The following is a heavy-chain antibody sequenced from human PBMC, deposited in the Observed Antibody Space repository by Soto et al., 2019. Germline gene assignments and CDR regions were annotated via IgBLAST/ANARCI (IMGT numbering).Heavy chain of an antibody. D-gene: IGHD6-13*01. Sequence: ASVKVSCKASGYTFTSYGISRVRQAPGQGLEWMAWISAYNSNTNYAQKLQGRVTMTTDTSTSTAYLELRRLRSDDTAVHYCARGIAAHPFDYWGQGTLVTVSS. CDR1: GYTFTSYG. CDR3: ARGIAAHPFDY. J-gene: IGHJ4*02. V-gene: IGHV1-18*01. CDR2: ISAYNSNT.